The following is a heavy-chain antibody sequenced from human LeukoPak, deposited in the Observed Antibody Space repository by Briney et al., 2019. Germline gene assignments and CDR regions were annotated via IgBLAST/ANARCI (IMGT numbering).Heavy chain of an antibody. D-gene: IGHD1-20*01. J-gene: IGHJ4*02. CDR1: GYTFNGYY. V-gene: IGHV1-2*06. CDR2: INPKNGDT. CDR3: VRDLSGINATSRGEDY. Sequence: GASVKVSCKASGYTFNGYYMYWVRQAPGQGLEWMGRINPKNGDTNYAQKFQGRVTMTRDTSINMAYMELNRLRSDDTAVYYCVRDLSGINATSRGEDYWGQGTPVTVSS.